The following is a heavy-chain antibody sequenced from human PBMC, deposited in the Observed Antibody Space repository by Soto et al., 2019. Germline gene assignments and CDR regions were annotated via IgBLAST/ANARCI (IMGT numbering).Heavy chain of an antibody. Sequence: SGVTFGNHGVRRISQEQGKGLEWISALPERGSSPYYADSVKGRFTISRDNSKNTLYLQMNSLRAEDTAVYFCAKMTAGSCGRSDGMDVWGQGTTDT. D-gene: IGHD5-18*01. CDR3: AKMTAGSCGRSDGMDV. V-gene: IGHV3-23*01. J-gene: IGHJ6*01. CDR2: LPERGSSP. CDR1: GVTFGNHG.